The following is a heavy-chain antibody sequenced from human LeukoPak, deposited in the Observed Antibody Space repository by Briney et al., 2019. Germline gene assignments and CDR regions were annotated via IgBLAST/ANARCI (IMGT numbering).Heavy chain of an antibody. CDR2: IYYSGST. J-gene: IGHJ6*03. Sequence: SETLSLTCTVSGGSISSHYWSWIRQPPGKGLEWIGYIYYSGSTNYNPSLKSRVTISVDTSKSQFSLKLSSVTAADTAVYYCARGYYDFWRTGRHYYYMDVWGKGTTVTVSS. CDR3: ARGYYDFWRTGRHYYYMDV. CDR1: GGSISSHY. V-gene: IGHV4-59*11. D-gene: IGHD3-3*01.